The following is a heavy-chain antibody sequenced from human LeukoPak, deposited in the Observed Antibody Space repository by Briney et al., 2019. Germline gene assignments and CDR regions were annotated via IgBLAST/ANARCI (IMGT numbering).Heavy chain of an antibody. Sequence: GGSLRLSCAASGFIFHDYSMHWVRQAPGKGLEWVSGVNWNSGTIGYTDSVKGRFTLSRDNARNSLFLQMNSLRPEDTAFYYCAEGQRVDYGDYSFDRWGQGTLVTVSP. CDR2: VNWNSGTI. CDR3: AEGQRVDYGDYSFDR. CDR1: GFIFHDYS. J-gene: IGHJ4*02. D-gene: IGHD4-17*01. V-gene: IGHV3-9*01.